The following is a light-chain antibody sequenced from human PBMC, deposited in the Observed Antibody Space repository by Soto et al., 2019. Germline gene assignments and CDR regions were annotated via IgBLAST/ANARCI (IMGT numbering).Light chain of an antibody. CDR3: AAWDDSLNAYV. J-gene: IGLJ1*01. V-gene: IGLV1-44*01. CDR1: SSNIGSNT. Sequence: QSVLNQPPSASGTPGQRVTISCSGSSSNIGSNTVNWYQQLPGTAPNLLIYSNNQRPSGVPDRFSGSKSGTSASLAISGLQSEDEADYYCAAWDDSLNAYVFGTGTKVTVL. CDR2: SNN.